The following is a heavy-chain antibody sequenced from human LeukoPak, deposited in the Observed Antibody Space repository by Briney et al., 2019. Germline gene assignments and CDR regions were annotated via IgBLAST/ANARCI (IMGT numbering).Heavy chain of an antibody. D-gene: IGHD2-2*01. CDR2: IIPILVIA. CDR3: ARDKLGYCSSTSCPGGGDAFDI. V-gene: IGHV1-69*04. CDR1: GGTFSSYT. J-gene: IGHJ3*02. Sequence: SVKVSCKASGGTFSSYTISWVRQAPGQGLEWMGRIIPILVIANYAQKFQGRVTITADKSTSTAYMELSSLRPEDTAVYYCARDKLGYCSSTSCPGGGDAFDIWGQGTMVTVSS.